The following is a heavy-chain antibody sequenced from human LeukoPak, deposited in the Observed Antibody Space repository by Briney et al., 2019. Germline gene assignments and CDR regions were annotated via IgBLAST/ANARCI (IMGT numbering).Heavy chain of an antibody. CDR3: SRESGAFSPFGY. CDR1: GGPISRTNW. D-gene: IGHD1-26*01. J-gene: IGHJ4*02. Sequence: SETLSLTCDLSGGPISRTNWWSWVRQSPGQGLEWSGEISLSGRTYYNPSLQSRVTMSLDESKSQLSLDLASVTAADTAVYYCSRESGAFSPFGYWGQGTLVTVHS. CDR2: ISLSGRT. V-gene: IGHV4-4*02.